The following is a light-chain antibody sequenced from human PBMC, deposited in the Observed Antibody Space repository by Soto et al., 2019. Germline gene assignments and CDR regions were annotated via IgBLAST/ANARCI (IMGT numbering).Light chain of an antibody. CDR2: EAS. CDR1: HRVSSY. CDR3: QQYNNWPLT. Sequence: EIVMTQWSATLSVSPGERATLSCRASHRVSSYLAWYQQKPDQAPRLLIYEASTRATGIPARFSGSGSGTEFTLTISSMQSEDFAVYYCQQYNNWPLTFGAGTKVDIK. J-gene: IGKJ4*01. V-gene: IGKV3-15*01.